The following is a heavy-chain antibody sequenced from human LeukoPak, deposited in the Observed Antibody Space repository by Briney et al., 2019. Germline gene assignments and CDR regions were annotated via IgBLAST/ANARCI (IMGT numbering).Heavy chain of an antibody. Sequence: SETLSLTCTVSVDSIISGDYYWSWLRQPPGKGLEWIGYIFYRGNTYFNPSLKTRLTMSVDTSKNQFSLKLTSVTAAETAVYYCARSATVTTGYFDYWGQGALVTVSS. J-gene: IGHJ4*02. V-gene: IGHV4-30-4*01. CDR3: ARSATVTTGYFDY. CDR2: IFYRGNT. D-gene: IGHD4-17*01. CDR1: VDSIISGDYY.